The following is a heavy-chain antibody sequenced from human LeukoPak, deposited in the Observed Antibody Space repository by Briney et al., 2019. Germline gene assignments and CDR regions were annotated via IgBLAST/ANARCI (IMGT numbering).Heavy chain of an antibody. J-gene: IGHJ4*02. CDR3: TKTHYYDSSGYYQYYFDY. CDR2: ISNSGTAI. V-gene: IGHV3-48*03. D-gene: IGHD3-22*01. CDR1: GFTFSSYE. Sequence: GGSLRLSCAASGFTFSSYEMNWVRQAPGKGLEWVSYISNSGTAIYYADSVKGRFTISRDNAKSSLYLQMNSLRAEDTAVYYCTKTHYYDSSGYYQYYFDYWGQGTLVTVSS.